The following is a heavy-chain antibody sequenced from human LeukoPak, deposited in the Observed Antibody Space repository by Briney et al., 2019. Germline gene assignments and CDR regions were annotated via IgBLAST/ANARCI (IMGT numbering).Heavy chain of an antibody. Sequence: PGGSLRLSCAASGFSFSSYGMHWVRQAPGKGLEWVAVIWYDGSNKYYADSVKGRFTTSRDNSKNTLYLQMNSLRAEDTAVYYCARDGTGSGFDYWGQGTLVTVSS. V-gene: IGHV3-33*01. D-gene: IGHD1-7*01. CDR2: IWYDGSNK. CDR1: GFSFSSYG. CDR3: ARDGTGSGFDY. J-gene: IGHJ4*02.